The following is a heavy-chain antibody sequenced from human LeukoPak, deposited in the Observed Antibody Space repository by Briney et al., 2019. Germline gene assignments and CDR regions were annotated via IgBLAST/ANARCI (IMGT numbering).Heavy chain of an antibody. CDR1: GGSISSYY. CDR3: ARCMVIGTSLASDYMDV. CDR2: ISTSGSA. D-gene: IGHD2-2*01. V-gene: IGHV4-4*07. J-gene: IGHJ6*03. Sequence: SETLSLTCTVSGGSISSYYWSWIRQPAGKGLEWIGRISTSGSANYKPSLKSRVTMSVDTSRNQFSLRLSSVIAAHTAVDYCARCMVIGTSLASDYMDVWGKGTTVTVSS.